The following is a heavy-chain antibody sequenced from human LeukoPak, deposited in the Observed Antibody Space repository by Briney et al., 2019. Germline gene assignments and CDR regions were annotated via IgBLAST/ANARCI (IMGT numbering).Heavy chain of an antibody. J-gene: IGHJ3*02. Sequence: ASVKVSCKASDYTLIDYDISWVRQAPRQGLEWMGWISGYNGNTNYAQKLQGRVTMTTDTSSTTAYMELRSLRFDDTAMYYCVRDESVFDIWGQGTMVTVSS. CDR1: DYTLIDYD. CDR3: VRDESVFDI. D-gene: IGHD5/OR15-5a*01. V-gene: IGHV1-18*01. CDR2: ISGYNGNT.